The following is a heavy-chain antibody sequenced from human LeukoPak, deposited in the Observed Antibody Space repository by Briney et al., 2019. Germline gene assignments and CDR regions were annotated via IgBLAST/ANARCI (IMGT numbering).Heavy chain of an antibody. CDR2: INPNSGGT. V-gene: IGHV1-2*02. CDR1: GYTFTSYY. Sequence: ASVNVSCTASGYTFTSYYMHWVRQAPGQGLEWMGWINPNSGGTSYAQKFQGRVTMTRDTSISTAYMELSRLRSDDTAVYYCARDVPGSGGPDYWGQGTLVTVSS. D-gene: IGHD6-19*01. CDR3: ARDVPGSGGPDY. J-gene: IGHJ4*02.